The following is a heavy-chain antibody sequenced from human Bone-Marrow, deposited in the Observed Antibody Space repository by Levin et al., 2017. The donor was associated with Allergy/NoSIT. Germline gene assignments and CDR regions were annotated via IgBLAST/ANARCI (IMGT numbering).Heavy chain of an antibody. Sequence: SETLSLTCAVYGGSFSGYYWSWIRQPPGKGLEWIGEINHSGSTNYNPSLKSRVTISVDTSKNQFSLKLSSVTAADTAVYYCARGRRLKNRGGHTGSIDYWGQGTLVTVSS. CDR2: INHSGST. D-gene: IGHD1-1*01. CDR1: GGSFSGYY. J-gene: IGHJ4*02. CDR3: ARGRRLKNRGGHTGSIDY. V-gene: IGHV4-34*01.